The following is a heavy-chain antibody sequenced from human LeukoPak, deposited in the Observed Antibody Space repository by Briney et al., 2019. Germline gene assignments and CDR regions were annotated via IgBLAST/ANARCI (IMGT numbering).Heavy chain of an antibody. CDR2: IYTSGST. D-gene: IGHD3-22*01. J-gene: IGHJ4*02. CDR3: ARTSYYYDSSGYYYCFDY. CDR1: GGSISSGSYY. Sequence: SETLSLTCTVSGGSISSGSYYWSWIRQPAGKGLEWIGRIYTSGSTNYNPSLKSRVTISVDTSKNQFSLKLSSVTAADTAVYYCARTSYYYDSSGYYYCFDYWGQGTLVTVSS. V-gene: IGHV4-61*02.